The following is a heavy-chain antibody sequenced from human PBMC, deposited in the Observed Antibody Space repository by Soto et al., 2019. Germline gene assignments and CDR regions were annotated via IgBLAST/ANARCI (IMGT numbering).Heavy chain of an antibody. Sequence: PGGSLRLSCAASGFTFSSFEMNWVRQAQGKGLEWVSYINSGTTTYYADSVRGRFTISRDNAKNSLYLQMHSLRAEDTAVYYYARDNGACSTTTCYRYFDPWGQGTQVTVSS. CDR3: ARDNGACSTTTCYRYFDP. CDR1: GFTFSSFE. J-gene: IGHJ5*02. V-gene: IGHV3-48*03. CDR2: INSGTTT. D-gene: IGHD2-2*01.